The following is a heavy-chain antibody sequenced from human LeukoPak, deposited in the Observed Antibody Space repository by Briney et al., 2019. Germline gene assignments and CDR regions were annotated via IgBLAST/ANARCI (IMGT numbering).Heavy chain of an antibody. Sequence: GGSLRLSCAASGFTVSSNYMSWVRQAPGKGLEWVSVIYSCGSTYYADSVKGRFTISRDNSKNTLYLQMNSLRAEDTAVYYCARDVDSSGLGYFDYWGQGTLVTVSS. CDR3: ARDVDSSGLGYFDY. D-gene: IGHD3-22*01. CDR2: IYSCGST. J-gene: IGHJ4*02. CDR1: GFTVSSNY. V-gene: IGHV3-66*03.